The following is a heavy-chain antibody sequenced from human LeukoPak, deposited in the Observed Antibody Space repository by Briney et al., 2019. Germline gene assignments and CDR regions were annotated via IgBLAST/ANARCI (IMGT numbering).Heavy chain of an antibody. V-gene: IGHV3-23*01. J-gene: IGHJ3*02. D-gene: IGHD1-1*01. CDR2: ISAGGDGT. CDR1: TFSFSEYP. Sequence: PGGSLRLSCAASTFSFSEYPMGWVRQAPGKGLEWVSGISAGGDGTYYADPVRGRFTISRDNSKNTLFLQMNSLRAEDTAKYYCAKSLLTTATGTGRASDIWGQGTMVTVSS. CDR3: AKSLLTTATGTGRASDI.